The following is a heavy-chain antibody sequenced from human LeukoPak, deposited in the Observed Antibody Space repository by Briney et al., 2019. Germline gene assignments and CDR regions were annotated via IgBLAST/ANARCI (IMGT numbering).Heavy chain of an antibody. CDR2: IYHSGST. V-gene: IGHV4-38-2*02. CDR3: ARDDRYGDYVNAFDI. Sequence: PSETLSLTCTVSGYSISSGYYWGWIRQPPGKGLEWIGSIYHSGSTYYNPSLKSRVTISVDTSKNQFSLKLSSVTAADTAVYYCARDDRYGDYVNAFDIWGQGTMVTVSS. CDR1: GYSISSGYY. D-gene: IGHD4-17*01. J-gene: IGHJ3*02.